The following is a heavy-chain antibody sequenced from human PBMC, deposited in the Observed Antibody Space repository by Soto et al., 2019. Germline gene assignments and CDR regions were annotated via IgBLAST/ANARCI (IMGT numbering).Heavy chain of an antibody. CDR1: GDSVNSGSYY. D-gene: IGHD6-13*01. J-gene: IGHJ2*01. V-gene: IGHV4-31*03. CDR2: IYYNGQT. CDR3: ARARLGQLALPWCFGF. Sequence: QVQLQESGPGRVKPSQTLALTCTVAGDSVNSGSYYWSWIRQHPVKGPEWIGYIYYNGQTYYNPSLKSRVTISVNTSKNHFSLNLNSVTAADTAVYYCARARLGQLALPWCFGFWGRGALVPVSS.